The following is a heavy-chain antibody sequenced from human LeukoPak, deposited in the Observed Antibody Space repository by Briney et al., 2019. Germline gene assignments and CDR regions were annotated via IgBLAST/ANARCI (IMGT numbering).Heavy chain of an antibody. J-gene: IGHJ3*02. CDR1: GYTFSGYY. CDR2: SNPNGGGT. Sequence: ASVKVSCKASGYTFSGYYMHWVRQGPGQGLEWMGWSNPNGGGTNSAQKFQGRVTMSRDTSISTAYMVLSSLRFDDTAVYYCARTVYCSTTRCYVLDAFDMWGQGTMVTVSS. D-gene: IGHD2-2*01. V-gene: IGHV1-2*02. CDR3: ARTVYCSTTRCYVLDAFDM.